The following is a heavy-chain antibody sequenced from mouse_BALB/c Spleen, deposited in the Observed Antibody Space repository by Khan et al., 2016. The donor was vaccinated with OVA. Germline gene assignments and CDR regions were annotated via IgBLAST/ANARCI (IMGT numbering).Heavy chain of an antibody. CDR1: GYTFPEYT. Sequence: IQLVQSGPELVKPGASVKISCKTSGYTFPEYTVHWVKQSLGKSLDWIGVINPKNGDTAYNQKFKGKATLTVDKSSSTAYMEFRSLTSEDSAVYYCARDAGRYWGQGTSGTVAS. D-gene: IGHD3-3*01. J-gene: IGHJ4*01. CDR3: ARDAGRY. V-gene: IGHV1-18*01. CDR2: INPKNGDT.